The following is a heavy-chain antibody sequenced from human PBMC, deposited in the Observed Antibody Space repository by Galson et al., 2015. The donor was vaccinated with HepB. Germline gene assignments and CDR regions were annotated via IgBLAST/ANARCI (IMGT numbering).Heavy chain of an antibody. CDR3: AREPPLWMVRGVTAAFDY. D-gene: IGHD3-10*01. CDR2: IYTSGST. V-gene: IGHV3-66*01. Sequence: SLRLSCAASGFTVSSNYMNWVRQAPGKGLKWVSVIYTSGSTYYADSVKGRFTISRDNSKNTLYLQMNSLRAEDTAVYYCAREPPLWMVRGVTAAFDYWGQGTVVTVSS. J-gene: IGHJ4*02. CDR1: GFTVSSNY.